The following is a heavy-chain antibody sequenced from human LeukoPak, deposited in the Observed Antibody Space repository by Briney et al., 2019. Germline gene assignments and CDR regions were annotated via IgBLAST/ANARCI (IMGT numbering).Heavy chain of an antibody. V-gene: IGHV4-59*01. CDR1: GGSFSGYY. D-gene: IGHD2-2*01. J-gene: IGHJ4*02. CDR3: ARVFVPADLYYFDY. CDR2: IYYSGST. Sequence: SETLSLTCAVYGGSFSGYYWSWIRQPPGKGLEWIGYIYYSGSTNYNPSLKSRVTISVDTSKNQFSLKLSSVTAADTAVYYCARVFVPADLYYFDYWGQGTLVTVSS.